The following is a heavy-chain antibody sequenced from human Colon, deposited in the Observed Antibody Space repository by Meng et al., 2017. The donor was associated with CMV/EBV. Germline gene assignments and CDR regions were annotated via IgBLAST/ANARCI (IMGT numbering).Heavy chain of an antibody. CDR2: IYSGDSR. CDR3: ARRGTGGRSFDY. J-gene: IGHJ4*02. D-gene: IGHD3-16*01. V-gene: IGHV3-53*01. Sequence: GGSLRLSCVVSGFSASTNYMSWVRQAPGKGLEWVSGIYSGDSRQYADSVKGRFAISRDNSENSLYLHMNSLRANDTAVYYCARRGTGGRSFDYWGQG. CDR1: GFSASTNY.